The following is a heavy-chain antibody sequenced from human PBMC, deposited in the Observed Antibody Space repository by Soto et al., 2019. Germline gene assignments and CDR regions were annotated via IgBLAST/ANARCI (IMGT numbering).Heavy chain of an antibody. CDR3: ARGTTTVTTFDY. V-gene: IGHV4-30-2*01. J-gene: IGHJ4*02. CDR2: IYHSGST. CDR1: GDSISSGGYS. D-gene: IGHD4-17*01. Sequence: PSETLSLTCTVSGDSISSGGYSWSWIRQPPGKGLECIGYIYHSGSTYYNPSLKSRVTISVDRSKNQLSLKLSSVTAADTAVYYCARGTTTVTTFDYWGQGTLVTVSS.